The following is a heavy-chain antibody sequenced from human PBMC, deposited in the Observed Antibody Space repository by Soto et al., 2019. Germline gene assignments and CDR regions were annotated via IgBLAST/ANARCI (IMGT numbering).Heavy chain of an antibody. V-gene: IGHV3-66*01. CDR1: GFTVSSNY. CDR2: IYSGGST. D-gene: IGHD3-3*01. CDR3: ARGGVRFLEWLLPFDI. J-gene: IGHJ3*02. Sequence: EVQLVESGGGLVQPGGSLRLSCAASGFTVSSNYMSWVRQAPGKGLEWVSVIYSGGSTYYTDSVKGRFTISRDNSKNTLYLQMNSLRAEDTAVYYCARGGVRFLEWLLPFDIWGQGTMVTVSS.